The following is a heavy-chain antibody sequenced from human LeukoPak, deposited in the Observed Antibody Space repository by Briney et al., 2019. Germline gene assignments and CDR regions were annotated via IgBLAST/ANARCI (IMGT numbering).Heavy chain of an antibody. J-gene: IGHJ4*02. Sequence: GGSLRLSCLTSGFTFSTNAMSWVRHAPGKGLEWISGISGSGASTYYADSVTGRFTISRDNSRNTPYLQMNSLRGDDTAVYYCAKDVGKWESLHFFDYWGQGPLVTVSS. CDR3: AKDVGKWESLHFFDY. CDR1: GFTFSTNA. V-gene: IGHV3-23*01. D-gene: IGHD1-26*01. CDR2: ISGSGAST.